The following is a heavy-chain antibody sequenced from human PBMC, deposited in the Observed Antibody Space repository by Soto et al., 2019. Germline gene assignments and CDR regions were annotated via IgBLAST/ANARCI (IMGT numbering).Heavy chain of an antibody. CDR3: ATTYYYDSSGYEFDY. Sequence: ASVKVSCKVSGYTLTELSMHWVRQAPGKGLEWMGGFDPEDGETIYAQRFQGRVTMTEDTSTDTAYMELSSLRSEDTAVYYCATTYYYDSSGYEFDYWGQGTLVTVSS. CDR1: GYTLTELS. V-gene: IGHV1-24*01. D-gene: IGHD3-22*01. J-gene: IGHJ4*02. CDR2: FDPEDGET.